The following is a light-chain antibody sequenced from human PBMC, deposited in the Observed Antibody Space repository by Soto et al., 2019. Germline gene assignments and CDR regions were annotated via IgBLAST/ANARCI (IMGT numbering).Light chain of an antibody. CDR2: SGS. CDR1: QSVGSSY. Sequence: EVVLTQSPGTLSLSPGERAILSCRASQSVGSSYLAWYQQKPGQAPRLLIYSGSYRATGIPDRFSGSGSEADFTRTISRLEPEDFAVYYCQQYGDSPMFTFGQGTNLEIK. V-gene: IGKV3-20*01. CDR3: QQYGDSPMFT. J-gene: IGKJ2*01.